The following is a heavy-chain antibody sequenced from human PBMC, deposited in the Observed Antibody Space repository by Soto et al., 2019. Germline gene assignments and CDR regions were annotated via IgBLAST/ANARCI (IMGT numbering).Heavy chain of an antibody. D-gene: IGHD5-12*01. V-gene: IGHV1-18*04. CDR2: ISAYNGNT. CDR1: GYTFTSYG. J-gene: IGHJ6*02. Sequence: VKVSCKASGYTFTSYGISWVRQAPGQGLEWMGWISAYNGNTNYAQKLQGRVTMTTDTSTSTAYMELRSLRSDDTAVYYCARVEVVATIAYYYYGMDVWGQGTTVTVSS. CDR3: ARVEVVATIAYYYYGMDV.